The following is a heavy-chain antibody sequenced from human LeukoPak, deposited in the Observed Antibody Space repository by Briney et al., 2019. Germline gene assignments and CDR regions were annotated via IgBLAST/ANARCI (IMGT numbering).Heavy chain of an antibody. J-gene: IGHJ4*02. CDR2: INHSGST. D-gene: IGHD3-10*01. CDR1: GGSFSGYY. Sequence: PSETLSLTCAVYGGSFSGYYWSWIRQPPGKGLEWIGEINHSGSTNYNPSLKSRVTISVDTSKNQFSLKLSSVTAADTAVYYCARGKEFSFHDWGQGTLVTVSS. V-gene: IGHV4-34*01. CDR3: ARGKEFSFHD.